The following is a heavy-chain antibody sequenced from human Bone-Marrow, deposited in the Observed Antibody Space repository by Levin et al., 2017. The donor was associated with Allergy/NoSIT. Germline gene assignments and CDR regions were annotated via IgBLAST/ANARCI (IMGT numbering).Heavy chain of an antibody. Sequence: SGGSLRLSCAGTGVTFRNYWMHWVRQSPGKGLVWLSRINADGSSTDYADSVKGRFTISRDNAKDTVYLQMNSLRVDDTAVYYCARASSEYGLYYYGMDVWGQGTTVAVSS. J-gene: IGHJ6*02. CDR2: INADGSST. V-gene: IGHV3-74*01. CDR1: GVTFRNYW. CDR3: ARASSEYGLYYYGMDV. D-gene: IGHD4/OR15-4a*01.